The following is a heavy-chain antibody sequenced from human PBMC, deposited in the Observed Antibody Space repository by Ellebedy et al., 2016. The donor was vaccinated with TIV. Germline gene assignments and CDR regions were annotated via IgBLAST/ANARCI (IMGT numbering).Heavy chain of an antibody. CDR2: ISGSADSI. J-gene: IGHJ4*02. CDR3: ARAPRGGTDY. Sequence: PGGSLRLSCAASGFTFSSYAMSWVRQAPGKGLEWVSTISGSADSIYYADSVKGRFTISRDSSGNTLYLQMDSLRAEDTAVYFCARAPRGGTDYWGQGTLVTVSS. V-gene: IGHV3-23*01. CDR1: GFTFSSYA. D-gene: IGHD3-10*01.